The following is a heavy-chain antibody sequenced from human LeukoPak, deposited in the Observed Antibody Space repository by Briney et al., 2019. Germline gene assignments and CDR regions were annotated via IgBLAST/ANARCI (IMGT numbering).Heavy chain of an antibody. CDR1: RFTFSNAW. CDR2: ISYDESNK. J-gene: IGHJ4*02. D-gene: IGHD3-22*01. V-gene: IGHV3-30*18. CDR3: AKGTTGHYHDRSGYWYYFDQ. Sequence: GGSLRLSCAASRFTFSNAWMSWVRQAPGKGLEWVAVISYDESNKYSADSVKGRFTISRDNSKSTLYLQMNSLRAEDTAVYYCAKGTTGHYHDRSGYWYYFDQWGQGSLVTVSS.